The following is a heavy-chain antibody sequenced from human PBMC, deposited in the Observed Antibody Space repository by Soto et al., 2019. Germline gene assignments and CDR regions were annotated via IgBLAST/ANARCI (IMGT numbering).Heavy chain of an antibody. D-gene: IGHD3-3*01. CDR2: INHSGST. J-gene: IGHJ3*02. CDR1: GGSFSGYY. Sequence: SETLSLTCAVYGGSFSGYYWSWIRQPPGKGLEWIGEINHSGSTNYNPSLKSRVTISVDTSKNQFSLKLSSVTAADTAVYYCARGDFWKVFDIWGQGTMVTVSS. CDR3: ARGDFWKVFDI. V-gene: IGHV4-34*01.